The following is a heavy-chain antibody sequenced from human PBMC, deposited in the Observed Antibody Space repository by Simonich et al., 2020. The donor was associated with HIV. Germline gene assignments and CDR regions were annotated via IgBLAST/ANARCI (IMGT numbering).Heavy chain of an antibody. J-gene: IGHJ4*02. Sequence: QVQLQESGPGLVKPSETLSLTCAVSGYSISSGYYWGWIRQPPGKGLEWIGSIYHSVGTHYNPSLKSRVTISVDTSKNQFSLKLSSVTAADTAVYYCARNNFWSGWLFDYWGQGTLVTVSS. D-gene: IGHD3-3*01. CDR2: IYHSVGT. CDR1: GYSISSGYY. CDR3: ARNNFWSGWLFDY. V-gene: IGHV4-38-2*01.